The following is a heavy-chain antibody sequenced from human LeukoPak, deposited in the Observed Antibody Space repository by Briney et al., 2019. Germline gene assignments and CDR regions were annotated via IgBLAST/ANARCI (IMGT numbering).Heavy chain of an antibody. CDR1: GGSISSYY. Sequence: SETLSLTCTVSGGSISSYYWSWIRQPPVKGLEWIEYIYYSGSTNYNPSLKSRVAISVDTSKNQFSLKLSSVTAADTAVYYCASRACSSTSCYAERHFDYWGQGTLVTVSS. V-gene: IGHV4-59*12. CDR2: IYYSGST. CDR3: ASRACSSTSCYAERHFDY. D-gene: IGHD2-2*01. J-gene: IGHJ4*02.